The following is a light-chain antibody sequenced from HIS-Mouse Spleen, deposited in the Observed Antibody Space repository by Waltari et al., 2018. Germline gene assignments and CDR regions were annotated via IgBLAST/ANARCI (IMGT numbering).Light chain of an antibody. J-gene: IGLJ2*01. Sequence: SYELTQPPSVSVSPGQTARITCSGDALPKKYAYWYQQKPGQAPVLVIYEDSKRPSGIPERFSGSSSGTMATLTISGVQAEDEADYYCQSADSSGTYVVFGGGTKLTVL. V-gene: IGLV3-25*03. CDR1: ALPKKY. CDR3: QSADSSGTYVV. CDR2: EDS.